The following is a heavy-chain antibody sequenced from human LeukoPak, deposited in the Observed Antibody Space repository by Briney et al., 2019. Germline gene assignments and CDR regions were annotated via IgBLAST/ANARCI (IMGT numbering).Heavy chain of an antibody. CDR1: GGSISSSSYY. V-gene: IGHV4-39*01. J-gene: IGHJ4*02. CDR3: ARLCGGDCYSLDY. CDR2: IYYSGST. Sequence: SETLSLTCTVSGGSISSSSYYWGWIRQPPGKGLEWIGNIYYSGSTYHNPSLNSRVTISVDTSTNQFSLKLSSVTAADTAVYYCARLCGGDCYSLDYWGQGTLVTVSS. D-gene: IGHD2-21*02.